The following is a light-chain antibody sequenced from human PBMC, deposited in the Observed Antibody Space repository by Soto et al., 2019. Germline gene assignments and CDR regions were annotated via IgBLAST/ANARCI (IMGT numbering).Light chain of an antibody. CDR3: QQSYSTLSIA. J-gene: IGKJ5*01. CDR2: AAS. Sequence: DIQMTQSPSSLSASVGDRVTITCRASESIARHLNWYQQKPGKAPKLLIYAASSLQNGVPSRFRGGGYGKDFTLTISNLQPEEFATYYCQQSYSTLSIAFGQGKRLEIK. CDR1: ESIARH. V-gene: IGKV1-39*01.